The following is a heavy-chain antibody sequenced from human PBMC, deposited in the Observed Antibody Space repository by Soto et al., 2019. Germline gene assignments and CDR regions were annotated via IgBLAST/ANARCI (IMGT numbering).Heavy chain of an antibody. J-gene: IGHJ4*02. CDR2: MNPNSGNT. CDR1: GYTFTSYD. Sequence: ASVKVSCKASGYTFTSYDINWVRQATGQGLEWMGWMNPNSGNTGYAQKFQGRVTMTRNTSISTAYMELGSLRSEDTAVYYCARGDETTVTTNDYWGQGTLVTVSS. CDR3: ARGDETTVTTNDY. V-gene: IGHV1-8*01. D-gene: IGHD4-17*01.